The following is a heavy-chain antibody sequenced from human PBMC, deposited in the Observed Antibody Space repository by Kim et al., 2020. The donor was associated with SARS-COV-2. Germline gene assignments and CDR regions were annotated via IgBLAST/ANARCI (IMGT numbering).Heavy chain of an antibody. CDR2: IKEDGSKI. J-gene: IGHJ4*02. CDR3: AREWLL. V-gene: IGHV3-7*03. D-gene: IGHD3-22*01. Sequence: LSLTCAASGFTLSTSWMSWVRQAPGKGLEWVANIKEDGSKIHYVGSVRGRFTISRDNAKNSLYLQMNSLSAEDTAVYYCAREWLLWGQGTLVTVSS. CDR1: GFTLSTSW.